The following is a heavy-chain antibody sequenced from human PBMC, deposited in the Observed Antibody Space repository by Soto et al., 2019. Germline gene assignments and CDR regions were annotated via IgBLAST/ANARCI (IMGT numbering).Heavy chain of an antibody. J-gene: IGHJ6*02. CDR2: IIPIFGTA. V-gene: IGHV1-69*13. CDR3: ARGFWSGLSYYYYYYVMDV. Sequence: ASVKVSCKASGGTFSSYAISWVRQAPGQGLEWMGGIIPIFGTANYAQKFQGRVTITADESTSTAYMELSSLRSEDTAVYYCARGFWSGLSYYYYYYVMDVWGQGTTVTVSS. D-gene: IGHD3-3*01. CDR1: GGTFSSYA.